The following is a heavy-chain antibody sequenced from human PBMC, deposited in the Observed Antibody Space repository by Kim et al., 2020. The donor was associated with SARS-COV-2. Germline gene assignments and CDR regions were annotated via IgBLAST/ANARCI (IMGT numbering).Heavy chain of an antibody. CDR2: IYYSGST. Sequence: SETLSLTCTVSGGSISSSSYYWGWIRQPPGKGLEWIGSIYYSGSTYYNPSLKSRVTISVDTSKNQFSLKLSSVTAADTAVYYCARIVLDGDYAYSYYYYGMDVWGHGTTVTVSS. D-gene: IGHD4-17*01. V-gene: IGHV4-39*07. CDR3: ARIVLDGDYAYSYYYYGMDV. J-gene: IGHJ6*02. CDR1: GGSISSSSYY.